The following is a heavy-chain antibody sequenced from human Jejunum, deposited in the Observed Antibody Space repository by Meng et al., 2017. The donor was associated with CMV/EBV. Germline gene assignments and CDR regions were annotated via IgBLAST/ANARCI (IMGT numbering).Heavy chain of an antibody. CDR3: ARWGSGWKIFDC. CDR2: TYYRSKWFN. Sequence: DSVSRNSAAGNWIRQSPSRGLEWLGRTYYRSKWFNDYAVSVKSRITINPDTSKNQFSLQLNSVTPEDTAMYYCARWGSGWKIFDCWGQGTLVTVSS. V-gene: IGHV6-1*01. J-gene: IGHJ4*02. D-gene: IGHD3-16*01. CDR1: DSVSRNSAA.